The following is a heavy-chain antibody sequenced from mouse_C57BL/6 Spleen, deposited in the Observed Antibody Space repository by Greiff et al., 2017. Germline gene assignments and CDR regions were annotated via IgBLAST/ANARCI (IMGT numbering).Heavy chain of an antibody. CDR2: IYPRDGST. CDR1: GYTFTDHT. Sequence: QVQLQQSDAELVKPGASVKISCKVSGYTFTDHTIHWMKQRPEQGLEWIGYIYPRDGSTKYNEKFKGKATLTADKSSSTAYLQLNSLTSEDSAVYYCGRKEDHYYGSSYFDYWGQGTTLTVSS. J-gene: IGHJ2*01. D-gene: IGHD1-1*01. V-gene: IGHV1-78*01. CDR3: GRKEDHYYGSSYFDY.